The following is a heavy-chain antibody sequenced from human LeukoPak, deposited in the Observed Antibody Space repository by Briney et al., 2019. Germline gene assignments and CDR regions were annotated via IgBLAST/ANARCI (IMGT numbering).Heavy chain of an antibody. J-gene: IGHJ6*02. CDR3: ARGPQGYCSSTSCYVEGVAYDYYYGMDV. D-gene: IGHD2-2*01. Sequence: GASVKVSCKASGYTFTSYYMHWVRQAPGQGLEWMGWISAYNGNTNYAQKLQGRVTMTTDTSTSTAYMELSRLRSDDTAVYYCARGPQGYCSSTSCYVEGVAYDYYYGMDVWGQGTTVTVSS. CDR1: GYTFTSYY. V-gene: IGHV1-18*04. CDR2: ISAYNGNT.